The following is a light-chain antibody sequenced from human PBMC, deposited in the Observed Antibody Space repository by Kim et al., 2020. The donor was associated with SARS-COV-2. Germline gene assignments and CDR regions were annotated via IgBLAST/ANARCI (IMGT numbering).Light chain of an antibody. Sequence: SSELTQDPAVSVALGQTVRITCQGDSLRSYYAGWYQQKPGQDPVLVIYGKNNRPSGIPDRFSGSDSGNTASLTITGAQAEDEADYYCNSRDSSGNHVVFGGGTQLTVL. V-gene: IGLV3-19*01. CDR2: GKN. CDR3: NSRDSSGNHVV. CDR1: SLRSYY. J-gene: IGLJ2*01.